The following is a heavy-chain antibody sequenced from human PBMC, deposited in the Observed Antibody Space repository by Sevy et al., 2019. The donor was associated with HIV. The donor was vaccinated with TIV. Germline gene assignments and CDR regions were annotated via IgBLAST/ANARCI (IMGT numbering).Heavy chain of an antibody. CDR1: GGSITSLY. Sequence: SETLSLTWTVSGGSITSLYWNWIRQPPGKGLEWIANIYYNGHINYNPYLKSRVTLSLDTSKNQFSLRLSSVTAADTAMYYCAGENAWGRGYSWGQGTLVTVSS. CDR3: AGENAWGRGYS. V-gene: IGHV4-59*08. CDR2: IYYNGHI. J-gene: IGHJ4*02. D-gene: IGHD1-26*01.